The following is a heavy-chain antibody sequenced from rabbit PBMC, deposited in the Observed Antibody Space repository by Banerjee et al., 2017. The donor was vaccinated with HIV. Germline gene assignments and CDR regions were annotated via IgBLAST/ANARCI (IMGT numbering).Heavy chain of an antibody. CDR3: ARGSGGYAFDL. J-gene: IGHJ4*01. CDR1: GFSFSSSYW. Sequence: QEQLEESGGDLVKPEGSLTLTCTASGFSFSSSYWICWVRQAPGKGLEWIACIYAGDGSTYYASWAKGRFTISKTSSTTVTLQMTSLTAADTATYFCARGSGGYAFDLWGPGTLVTVS. V-gene: IGHV1S45*01. D-gene: IGHD1-1*01. CDR2: IYAGDGST.